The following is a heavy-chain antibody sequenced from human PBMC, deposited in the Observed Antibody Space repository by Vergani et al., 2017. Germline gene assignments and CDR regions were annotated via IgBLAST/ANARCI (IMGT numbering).Heavy chain of an antibody. CDR3: AREGAGYCSSTSCYWFDP. CDR1: GGSVSSGDYY. J-gene: IGHJ5*02. Sequence: QVQLQESGPGLVKPSQTLSLTCTVSGGSVSSGDYYWSWIRQPAGKGLEWIGRIYTSGSTNYNPSLKSRVTMSVDTSKNQFSLKLSSVTAADTAVYYCAREGAGYCSSTSCYWFDPWGQGTLVTVSS. D-gene: IGHD2-2*01. V-gene: IGHV4-61*02. CDR2: IYTSGST.